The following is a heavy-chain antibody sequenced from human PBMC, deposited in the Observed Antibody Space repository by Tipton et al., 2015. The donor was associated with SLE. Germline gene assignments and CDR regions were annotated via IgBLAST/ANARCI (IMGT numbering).Heavy chain of an antibody. V-gene: IGHV3-30*04. CDR3: ARSPVDFWNGYST. D-gene: IGHD3-3*01. CDR1: GFTFNSYA. CDR2: ISYDGSTK. Sequence: SLRLSCAASGFTFNSYAVHWVRQAPGKGLEWVAVISYDGSTKYYADSVKGRFTISRDNSKNSLYLQMNGLRAEDTAVYYCARSPVDFWNGYSTWGQGTLVAVSS. J-gene: IGHJ4*02.